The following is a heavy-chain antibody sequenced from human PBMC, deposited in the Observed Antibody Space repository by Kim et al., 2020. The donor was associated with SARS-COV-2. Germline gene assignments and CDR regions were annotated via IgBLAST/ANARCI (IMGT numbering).Heavy chain of an antibody. Sequence: SETLSLTCTVSGYSISSGYYWGWIRQPPGKGLEWIGSIYHSGSTYYNPSLKSRVTISVDTSKNQFSLKLSSVTAADTAVYYCARDAGYLDYGAMDVWGQGTTVTVSS. CDR2: IYHSGST. CDR3: ARDAGYLDYGAMDV. J-gene: IGHJ6*02. CDR1: GYSISSGYY. D-gene: IGHD4-17*01. V-gene: IGHV4-38-2*02.